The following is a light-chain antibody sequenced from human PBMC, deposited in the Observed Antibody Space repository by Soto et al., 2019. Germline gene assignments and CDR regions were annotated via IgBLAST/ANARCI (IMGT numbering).Light chain of an antibody. CDR3: QQGDSFPIT. CDR2: AAS. J-gene: IGKJ5*01. V-gene: IGKV1-12*01. CDR1: QSISSW. Sequence: DIQMTQSPSSVSASVGDRVTITCRASQSISSWLAWYQQKPGTVPKLLSYAASSLQSGVPSRFSGSGAGTEFTLTISSLQPEDFGTYYCQQGDSFPITFGQGTRLEIK.